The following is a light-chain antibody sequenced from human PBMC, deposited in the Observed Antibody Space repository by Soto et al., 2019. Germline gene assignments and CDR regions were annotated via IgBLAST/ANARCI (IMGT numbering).Light chain of an antibody. CDR1: QSVSSY. CDR2: DAS. CDR3: QQRSNFPST. Sequence: EIVLTQSPATLSLSPGERVTLSCRASQSVSSYLAWYQQKPGQAPRLLIYDASNRATGIPARFSGSGSGTDFTLTITSLEPEDFAVYYCQQRSNFPSTFGGGTRVEIK. V-gene: IGKV3-11*01. J-gene: IGKJ4*01.